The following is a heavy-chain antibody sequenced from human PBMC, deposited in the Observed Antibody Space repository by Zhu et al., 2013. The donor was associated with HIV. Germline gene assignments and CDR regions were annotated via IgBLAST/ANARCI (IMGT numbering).Heavy chain of an antibody. CDR1: GDTFSNYA. V-gene: IGHV1-69*06. CDR2: IIPITWGT. J-gene: IGHJ4*02. Sequence: QVQLVQSGAEVKKPGSSVKVSCKASGDTFSNYAISWVRQAPGHGLEWMGGIIPITWGTSLAPRFHGRVALTRATASNTIYLFLSNLRPDDTAMYFCARALTRTVSMNNGRAALDLWGQGT. CDR3: ARALTRTVSMNNGRAALDL. D-gene: IGHD1-1*01.